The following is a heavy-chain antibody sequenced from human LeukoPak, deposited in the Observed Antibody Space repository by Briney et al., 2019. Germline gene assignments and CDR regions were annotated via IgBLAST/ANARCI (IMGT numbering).Heavy chain of an antibody. CDR2: VRSNGGTT. CDR1: GFTFSSYA. CDR3: VKVKGPYDILTGYFDH. D-gene: IGHD3-9*01. Sequence: GGTLRLSCSASGFTFSSYAMHWVRQAPGQGLQYVSAVRSNGGTTYYADSVKGRFTISRDNSKNTLYLQMSSLRPEGTAVYFWVKVKGPYDILTGYFDHWGQGTLVTVSS. V-gene: IGHV3-64D*06. J-gene: IGHJ4*02.